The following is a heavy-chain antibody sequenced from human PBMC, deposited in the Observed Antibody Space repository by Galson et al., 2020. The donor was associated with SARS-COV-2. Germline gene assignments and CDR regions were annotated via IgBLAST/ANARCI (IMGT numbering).Heavy chain of an antibody. CDR2: INPSTGGT. Sequence: ASVKVSCKTSGYSFTSYYMHWVRQAPGQSLEWMGWINPSTGGTNYAQKFQGRVTMTRDTSTSTAYLELSSLISDDTAVYYCARDRARRSTGLSYWGQGTLVTVSS. CDR1: GYSFTSYY. D-gene: IGHD2-8*02. J-gene: IGHJ4*02. V-gene: IGHV1-2*02. CDR3: ARDRARRSTGLSY.